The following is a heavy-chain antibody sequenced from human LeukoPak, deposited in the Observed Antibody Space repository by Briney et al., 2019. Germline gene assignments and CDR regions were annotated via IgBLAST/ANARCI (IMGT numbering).Heavy chain of an antibody. V-gene: IGHV3-33*01. CDR1: GFSFSRYG. Sequence: PGRSLRLSCAASGFSFSRYGMHWVRHAPGQGLEWVAVVWYDGTNKYYADSVKGRFTISRDNSKNTLYLQMNSLRAEDTAVYYCARDQRGFSYSKYYFDYWGQGTLVTVSS. J-gene: IGHJ4*02. CDR3: ARDQRGFSYSKYYFDY. D-gene: IGHD5-18*01. CDR2: VWYDGTNK.